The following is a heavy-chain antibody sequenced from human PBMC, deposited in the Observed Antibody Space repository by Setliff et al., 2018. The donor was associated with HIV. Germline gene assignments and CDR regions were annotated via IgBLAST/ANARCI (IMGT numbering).Heavy chain of an antibody. CDR1: GGSISSSNYY. D-gene: IGHD6-13*01. J-gene: IGHJ2*01. Sequence: SETLSLTCTVSGGSISSSNYYWGWIRQPPGKGLEWIGSIYYSGSTYYNPSLKSRVTISVDTSKNQFSLRLSSVTAADTAVYYCARPTASYSRSWDSWYFDLWGRGTLVTVSS. CDR2: IYYSGST. V-gene: IGHV4-39*07. CDR3: ARPTASYSRSWDSWYFDL.